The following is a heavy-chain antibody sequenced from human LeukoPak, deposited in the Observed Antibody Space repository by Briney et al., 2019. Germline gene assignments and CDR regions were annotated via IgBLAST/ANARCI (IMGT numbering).Heavy chain of an antibody. V-gene: IGHV4-59*01. CDR1: GGSISSYY. CDR3: AREGPYYYDSSGYAFDI. J-gene: IGHJ3*02. CDR2: IYYSGST. Sequence: SETLSLTCTVSGGSISSYYWGWIRQPPGKGLEWIGYIYYSGSTNYNPSLKSRVTISVDTSKNQFSLKLSSVTAADTAVYYCAREGPYYYDSSGYAFDIWGQGTMVTVSS. D-gene: IGHD3-22*01.